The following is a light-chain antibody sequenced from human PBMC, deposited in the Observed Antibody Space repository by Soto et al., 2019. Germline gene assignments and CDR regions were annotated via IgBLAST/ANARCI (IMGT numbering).Light chain of an antibody. J-gene: IGKJ1*01. Sequence: AIRMTQSPSSLSASTGDRVTITCRASQGISSYLAWYQQKPGKAPKLLIYAASTLQSGVPSRFSGSGSGTDFTLTISCLQSEDFATYYCQQYHEYWFGQGTRWIS. CDR2: AAS. CDR1: QGISSY. V-gene: IGKV1-8*01. CDR3: QQYHEYW.